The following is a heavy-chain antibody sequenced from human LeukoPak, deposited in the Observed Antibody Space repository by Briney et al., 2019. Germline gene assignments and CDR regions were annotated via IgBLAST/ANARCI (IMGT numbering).Heavy chain of an antibody. CDR3: ARDREYYFDY. CDR1: GFALSDYY. Sequence: LGGSLRLSCAASGFALSDYYMSWIRQAPGKGLERVSYISSSSIYTNYADSVKGRFTISRDNAKNSLYLQMNSLRAEDTAVYYCARDREYYFDYWGQGTLVTVSS. CDR2: ISSSSIYT. J-gene: IGHJ4*02. V-gene: IGHV3-11*06.